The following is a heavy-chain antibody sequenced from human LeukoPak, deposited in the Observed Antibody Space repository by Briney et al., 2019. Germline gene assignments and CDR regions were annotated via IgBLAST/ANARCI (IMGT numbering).Heavy chain of an antibody. J-gene: IGHJ4*02. CDR1: GFSFSSYT. D-gene: IGHD3-10*01. V-gene: IGHV3-23*01. CDR2: ISGSGGAT. Sequence: GGSLRLSCAASGFSFSSYTMSWVRQAPGKGLEWVSSISGSGGATYYADSVKGRFTISRDNSENTLYLQINSLRAEDTAVFYCAKNYGSGTYYNYFDSWGQGTLVTVSS. CDR3: AKNYGSGTYYNYFDS.